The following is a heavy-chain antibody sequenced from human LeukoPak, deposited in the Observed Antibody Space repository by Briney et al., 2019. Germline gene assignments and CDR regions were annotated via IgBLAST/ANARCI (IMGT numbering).Heavy chain of an antibody. J-gene: IGHJ4*02. Sequence: PSETLSLTCTVSGASISSYYWSWIRQPPGKGLEWFGYIYYSGNTNYNPSLKSRVTISIDTSKNQFSLKPSSVTAADTAVYYCARVRGSSWSHFDYWGQGILVTVSS. CDR3: ARVRGSSWSHFDY. CDR2: IYYSGNT. V-gene: IGHV4-59*01. D-gene: IGHD6-13*01. CDR1: GASISSYY.